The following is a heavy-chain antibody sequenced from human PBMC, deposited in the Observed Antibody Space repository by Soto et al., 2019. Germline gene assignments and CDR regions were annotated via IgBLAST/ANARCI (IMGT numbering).Heavy chain of an antibody. CDR3: ARVNYYDSGGVYCFDP. J-gene: IGHJ5*02. CDR2: IYYSGST. CDR1: GGSVSSGSFY. Sequence: SETLSLTCTVSGGSVSSGSFYWSCIRQPPGKGLEWIAYIYYSGSTNYNPSLKSRVTISVDTSKNQFSLKLSSLTAADTAVHYCARVNYYDSGGVYCFDPWHQGTMVTVSS. V-gene: IGHV4-61*01. D-gene: IGHD3-22*01.